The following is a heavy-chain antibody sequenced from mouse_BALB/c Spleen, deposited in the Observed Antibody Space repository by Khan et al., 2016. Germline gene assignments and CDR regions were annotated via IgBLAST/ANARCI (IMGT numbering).Heavy chain of an antibody. Sequence: QVQLKESGTELPRPGASVKLSCKASGYTFTDYYLHWVMQRTGQGLEWIGEIFPGSGSTYYNEKFKGKASLTADTSSSTAYMQLSSLTSEDSAVYFCASSYYGYFAMDYWGHGASVTVSS. D-gene: IGHD1-2*01. J-gene: IGHJ4*01. CDR1: GYTFTDYY. V-gene: IGHV1-77*01. CDR3: ASSYYGYFAMDY. CDR2: IFPGSGST.